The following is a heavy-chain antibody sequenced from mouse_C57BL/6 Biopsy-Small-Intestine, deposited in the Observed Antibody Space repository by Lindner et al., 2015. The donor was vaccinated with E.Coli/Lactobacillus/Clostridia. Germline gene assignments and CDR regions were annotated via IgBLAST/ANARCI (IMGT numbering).Heavy chain of an antibody. J-gene: IGHJ4*01. D-gene: IGHD2-3*01. CDR3: EIYDGYPYYAMDY. CDR1: GYTFTSYW. Sequence: VQLQESGTVLARPGASVKMSCKTSGYTFTSYWMHWVKQRPGQGLEWIGAIYPGNSDTSYNQKFKGKAKLTAVTSASTAYMELSSLTNEDSAVYYCEIYDGYPYYAMDYWGQGTSVTVSS. CDR2: IYPGNSDT. V-gene: IGHV1-5*01.